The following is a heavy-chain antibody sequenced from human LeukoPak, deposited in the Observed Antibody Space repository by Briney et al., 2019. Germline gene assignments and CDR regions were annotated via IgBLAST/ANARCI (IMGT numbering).Heavy chain of an antibody. CDR1: GFIVSNNY. CDR3: ASLKGFFDYFDY. CDR2: LYNAGST. J-gene: IGHJ4*02. V-gene: IGHV3-53*01. Sequence: GGSLRLSCVASGFIVSNNYMSWVLQAPGKGLEWVSVLYNAGSTYYADSVKGRFTISRDNSKNTLYLQMYSLRAEDTAVYYCASLKGFFDYFDYWGQGILVTVYS. D-gene: IGHD3-3*01.